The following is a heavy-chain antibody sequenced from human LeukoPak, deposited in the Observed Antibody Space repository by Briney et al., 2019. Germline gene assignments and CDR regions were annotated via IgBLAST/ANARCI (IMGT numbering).Heavy chain of an antibody. V-gene: IGHV3-11*05. CDR3: ARDDYDSSNYFDY. Sequence: GGSLRLSCAASGFTFSDYYMSWIRQAPGKGLEWVSYISSSSSYTNYADSVKGRFTISRDNAKNSLYLQMNSLRAEDTAVYYCARDDYDSSNYFDYWGQGTLVTVSS. D-gene: IGHD3-22*01. J-gene: IGHJ4*02. CDR2: ISSSSSYT. CDR1: GFTFSDYY.